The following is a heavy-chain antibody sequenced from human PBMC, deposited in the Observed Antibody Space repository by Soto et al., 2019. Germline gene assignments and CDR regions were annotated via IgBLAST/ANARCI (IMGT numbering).Heavy chain of an antibody. CDR2: IKSKTDGGTT. D-gene: IGHD1-26*01. CDR3: STVIPKGKWEVGP. J-gene: IGHJ5*02. V-gene: IGHV3-15*05. Sequence: EVQLVESGGGLVKPGGSLRLSCAASGFTFSNAWMSWVRQAPGKGLEWVGRIKSKTDGGTTDYAGPVKGRFTISRDDSKNTLYVQMSRLKTEDTAVYYCSTVIPKGKWEVGPWGQGTLVTVSS. CDR1: GFTFSNAW.